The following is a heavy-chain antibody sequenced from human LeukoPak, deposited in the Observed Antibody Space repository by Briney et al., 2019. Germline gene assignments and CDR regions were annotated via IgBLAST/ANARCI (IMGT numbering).Heavy chain of an antibody. V-gene: IGHV3-30*18. J-gene: IGHJ5*02. CDR3: AKAYTCCGYGDYPNWFDP. Sequence: GGSLRLSCAASGFTFSSYGMHWVRQAPGKGLEWVAVISYDGSNKYYADSVKGRFTISRDNSKNTLYLQMNSLRAEDTAVYYCAKAYTCCGYGDYPNWFDPWGQGTLVTVSS. CDR2: ISYDGSNK. D-gene: IGHD4-17*01. CDR1: GFTFSSYG.